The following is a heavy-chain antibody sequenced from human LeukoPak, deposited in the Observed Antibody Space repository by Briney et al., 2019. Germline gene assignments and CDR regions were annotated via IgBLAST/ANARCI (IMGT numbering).Heavy chain of an antibody. CDR1: GFTFSSYV. CDR3: ARDWGKGDY. V-gene: IGHV3-30-3*01. J-gene: IGHJ4*02. CDR2: ISYDGNNQ. D-gene: IGHD3-16*01. Sequence: PGGSLRLSCVASGFTFSSYVMHWVRQAPGKGLEWVAFISYDGNNQYYADSVKGRFTISRDNSKSTLYLQINSLRGEDSAVYYCARDWGKGDYWGQGTLVTVSS.